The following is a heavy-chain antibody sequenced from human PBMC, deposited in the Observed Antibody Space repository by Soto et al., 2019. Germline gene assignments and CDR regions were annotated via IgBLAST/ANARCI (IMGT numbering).Heavy chain of an antibody. CDR3: ARKGSSSGLLFDY. CDR1: GDTFSSYA. V-gene: IGHV1-69*13. Sequence: VASVKVSCKASGDTFSSYAISWVRQAPGQGLEWMGGIIRIFGTANYAQKFQGRVTITGDASTSTAYMELSSLRSEDTAVYYCARKGSSSGLLFDYWGKGTLVTV. D-gene: IGHD6-6*01. J-gene: IGHJ4*02. CDR2: IIRIFGTA.